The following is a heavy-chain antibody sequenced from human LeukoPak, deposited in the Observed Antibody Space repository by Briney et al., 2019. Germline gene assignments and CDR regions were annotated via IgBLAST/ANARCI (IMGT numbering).Heavy chain of an antibody. CDR2: ISGSGGST. CDR1: GFTFSSYG. CDR3: ARSGVGATLDY. V-gene: IGHV3-23*01. J-gene: IGHJ4*02. D-gene: IGHD1-26*01. Sequence: PGGSLRLSCAASGFTFSSYGMSWVRQAPGKGLEWVSAISGSGGSTYYADSVKGRFTISRDNAKNSLYLQMNSLRAEDTAVYYCARSGVGATLDYWGQGTLVTVSS.